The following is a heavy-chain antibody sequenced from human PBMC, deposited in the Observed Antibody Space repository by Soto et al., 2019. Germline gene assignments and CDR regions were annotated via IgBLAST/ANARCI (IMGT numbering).Heavy chain of an antibody. CDR3: AGHTYSNFFRPGIDY. CDR1: GGSISSSSYY. CDR2: ISYSGST. V-gene: IGHV4-39*01. J-gene: IGHJ4*02. D-gene: IGHD4-4*01. Sequence: QLQLQESGPGLVKPSETLSLTCTVSGGSISSSSYYWGWIRQPPGKGLEWIGSISYSGSTYHNPSLKSRVTMSVDTSKIQFSLKLSSVTAADTAIYYCAGHTYSNFFRPGIDYWGQGTLVTVSS.